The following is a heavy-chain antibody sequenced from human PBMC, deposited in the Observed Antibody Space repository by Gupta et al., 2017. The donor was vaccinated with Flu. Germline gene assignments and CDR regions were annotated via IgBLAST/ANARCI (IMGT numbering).Heavy chain of an antibody. CDR1: GRSINSDIHY. Sequence: QVQLQESGPGLVRPSQTLSLTCTVSGRSINSDIHYWSWIRQPAGKGLEWIGRISSTGSTNYTPSLKSRVTISVDTSKNQVSLNLKSVTAADTAVYYCARDKGITMVRGARRGNWLDPWGQGTLVNVSS. CDR3: ARDKGITMVRGARRGNWLDP. V-gene: IGHV4-61*02. CDR2: ISSTGST. D-gene: IGHD3-10*01. J-gene: IGHJ5*02.